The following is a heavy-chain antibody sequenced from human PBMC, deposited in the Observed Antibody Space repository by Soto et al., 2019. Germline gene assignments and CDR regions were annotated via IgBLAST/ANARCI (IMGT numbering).Heavy chain of an antibody. V-gene: IGHV3-74*01. D-gene: IGHD2-15*01. CDR3: ARDPSWLYGGGGSCYYDAFEI. CDR1: GFTFSSYW. J-gene: IGHJ3*02. Sequence: GGSLRLSCAASGFTFSSYWMHWVRQAPGKGLVWVSRINSDGSSTSYADSVKGRFTISRDNAKNTLYLQMNSLRAEDTAVYYCARDPSWLYGGGGSCYYDAFEIWGKGTMVTVSS. CDR2: INSDGSST.